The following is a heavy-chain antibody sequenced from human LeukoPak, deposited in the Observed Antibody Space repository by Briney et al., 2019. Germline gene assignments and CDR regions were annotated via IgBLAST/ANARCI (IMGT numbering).Heavy chain of an antibody. J-gene: IGHJ4*02. Sequence: SETLSLTCAVYGGSFSGYYWSWIRQPPGKGLEWIGEINHSGSTNYNPSLKSRVTISVDTSKNQFSLKLSSVTAADTAVYYCARESGIYYDDYWGQGTLVTVSS. D-gene: IGHD1-26*01. CDR1: GGSFSGYY. CDR3: ARESGIYYDDY. CDR2: INHSGST. V-gene: IGHV4-34*01.